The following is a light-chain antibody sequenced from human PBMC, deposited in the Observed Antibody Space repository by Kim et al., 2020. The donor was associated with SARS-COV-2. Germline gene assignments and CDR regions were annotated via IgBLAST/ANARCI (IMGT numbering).Light chain of an antibody. V-gene: IGKV3-15*01. Sequence: EIVMTQSPATLSVSPGERATLSCRASQSVSSNLAWYQQKPGQAPRLLIYGASTRATGIPARFSGSGSGTEFTLTISSLQSEDFAVYYCQQYYDCWTFGQGTKVDIK. CDR2: GAS. J-gene: IGKJ1*01. CDR1: QSVSSN. CDR3: QQYYDCWT.